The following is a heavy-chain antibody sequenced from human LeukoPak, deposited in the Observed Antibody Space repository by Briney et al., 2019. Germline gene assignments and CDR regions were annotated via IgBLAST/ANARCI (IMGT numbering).Heavy chain of an antibody. Sequence: PGGSLRLSCAASRFTFSTYSMNWVRQAPGKGLEWVSSISSGSSYIYYADSVKGRFTISRDNAKNSLYLQMNSLRAEDTAVYYCARETPYSSGWWDYYYYYMDVWGKGTTVTVSS. CDR3: ARETPYSSGWWDYYYYYMDV. CDR2: ISSGSSYI. J-gene: IGHJ6*03. D-gene: IGHD6-19*01. V-gene: IGHV3-21*01. CDR1: RFTFSTYS.